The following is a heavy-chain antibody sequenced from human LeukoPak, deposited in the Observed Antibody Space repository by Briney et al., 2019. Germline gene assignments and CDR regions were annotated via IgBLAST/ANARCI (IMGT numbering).Heavy chain of an antibody. Sequence: TGGSQRLSCAASGFSFISYGMHWVRQAPGKGLEWVGVISDDGRRKDYADSVKGRFTISRDNSKDTLYLQMNSLRAEDTAVYYCAKRPSDYGDYVSYFDYWGQGTLVTVSS. CDR2: ISDDGRRK. D-gene: IGHD4-17*01. V-gene: IGHV3-30*18. J-gene: IGHJ4*02. CDR3: AKRPSDYGDYVSYFDY. CDR1: GFSFISYG.